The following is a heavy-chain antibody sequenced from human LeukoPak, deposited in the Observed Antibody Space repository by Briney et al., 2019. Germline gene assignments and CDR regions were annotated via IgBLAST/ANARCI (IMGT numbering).Heavy chain of an antibody. D-gene: IGHD4-17*01. CDR1: GFTVSSNY. CDR3: ARVSPNTVTTLRYFDY. CDR2: IKHDGSEK. J-gene: IGHJ4*02. V-gene: IGHV3-7*01. Sequence: GGSLRLSCAASGFTVSSNYMSWVRQAPGKGLEWVANIKHDGSEKYYVDSVKGRFTISRDNAKNSLYLQMNSLRAEDTAVYYCARVSPNTVTTLRYFDYWGQGTLVTVSS.